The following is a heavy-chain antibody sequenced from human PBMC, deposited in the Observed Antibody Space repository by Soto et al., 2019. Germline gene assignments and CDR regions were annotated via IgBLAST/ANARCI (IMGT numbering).Heavy chain of an antibody. J-gene: IGHJ4*02. D-gene: IGHD3-22*01. CDR1: WYTFTRYY. CDR3: ARESNSCGSPDY. V-gene: IGHV1-2*02. Sequence: ASVKVSCKASWYTFTRYYRHWMRQTPGQRPEWMGWINPNTGATNYAQNFQGRVTLPRDTSISTAYMELSRLTSDDTAVYECARESNSCGSPDYLGQGTLVAASS. CDR2: INPNTGAT.